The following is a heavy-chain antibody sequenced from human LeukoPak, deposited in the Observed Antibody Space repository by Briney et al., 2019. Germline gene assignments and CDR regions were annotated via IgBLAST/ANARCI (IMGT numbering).Heavy chain of an antibody. D-gene: IGHD3-22*01. J-gene: IGHJ4*02. CDR2: ISNDGGGT. Sequence: GGSLRLSCAASGFIFNNYGLVWVRQAPGKGLEWVSAISNDGGGTTYADFVKGRLSVSRDNSKNTLFLQMNSLRAEDTALYYCAKGSSGYFFDLWGQGTLVTVSS. CDR3: AKGSSGYFFDL. V-gene: IGHV3-23*01. CDR1: GFIFNNYG.